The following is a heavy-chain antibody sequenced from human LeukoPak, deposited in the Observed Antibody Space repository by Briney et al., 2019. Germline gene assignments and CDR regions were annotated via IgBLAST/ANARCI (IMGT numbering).Heavy chain of an antibody. CDR1: GGTFSSYA. CDR2: IIPIFGTA. D-gene: IGHD5-18*01. Sequence: SVKLSCTASGGTFSSYAISWVRQAPGQGLEWMGGIIPIFGTANYAQKFQGRVTITADESTSTAYMELSSLRSEDTAVYYCARDQGRGYSYGYDYWGQGTLVTVSS. CDR3: ARDQGRGYSYGYDY. V-gene: IGHV1-69*13. J-gene: IGHJ4*02.